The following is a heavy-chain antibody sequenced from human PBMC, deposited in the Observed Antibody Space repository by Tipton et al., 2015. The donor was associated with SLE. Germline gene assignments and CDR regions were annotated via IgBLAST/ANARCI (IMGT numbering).Heavy chain of an antibody. D-gene: IGHD5-18*01. J-gene: IGHJ3*02. CDR3: ARESSYGAFDI. CDR1: GGSISSSTYY. V-gene: IGHV4-39*07. CDR2: IYYSGST. Sequence: LSLTCTVSGGSISSSTYYWGWIRQPPGKGLEWIGSIYYSGSTYYNPSLKSRVTISADTSKNQFSLKLSSVTAADTAVYYCARESSYGAFDIWGQGTMVTVSS.